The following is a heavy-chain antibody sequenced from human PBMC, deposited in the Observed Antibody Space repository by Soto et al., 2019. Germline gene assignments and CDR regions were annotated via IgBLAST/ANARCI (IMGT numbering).Heavy chain of an antibody. V-gene: IGHV3-7*01. D-gene: IGHD4-17*01. CDR3: ARATITNDYGDLDAFDIRNDYGDLDAFDI. CDR1: GFTFSSYW. Sequence: GGSLRLSCAASGFTFSSYWMSWVRQAPGKGLEWVANIKQDGSEKYYVDSVKGRFTISRDNAKNSLYLQMNSLRAEDTAVYYCARATITNDYGDLDAFDIRNDYGDLDAFDIWGQGTMVTVSS. CDR2: IKQDGSEK. J-gene: IGHJ3*02.